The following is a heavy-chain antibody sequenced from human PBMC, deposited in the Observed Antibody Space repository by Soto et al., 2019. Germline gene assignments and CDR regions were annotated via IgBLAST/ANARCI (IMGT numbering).Heavy chain of an antibody. J-gene: IGHJ4*02. V-gene: IGHV2-5*02. CDR3: ARVVDATLLDY. D-gene: IGHD2-15*01. CDR2: TYWDDDK. Sequence: QITLKESGPTLVKPTQTLTLTCTFSGFSLSTTGVGVGWIRQPPGEALEWLALTYWDDDKRFSPSLKSRLTITKDTSKNQVVLTMTNMDPVDTATYYCARVVDATLLDYWGQGTLVTVSS. CDR1: GFSLSTTGVG.